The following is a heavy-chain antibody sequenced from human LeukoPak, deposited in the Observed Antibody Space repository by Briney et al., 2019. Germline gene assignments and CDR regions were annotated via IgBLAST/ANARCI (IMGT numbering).Heavy chain of an antibody. Sequence: TLSLACTVAGGSISRGSYGWGWIRERGGKGREWIGSMYTSGSTNYNPSLKSRVTISVDTSKNQFSLKLSSVTAADTAVYYCARDVDHCTNGVCSKGLDYWGQGTLVTVSS. CDR2: MYTSGST. D-gene: IGHD2-8*01. CDR3: ARDVDHCTNGVCSKGLDY. CDR1: GGSISRGSYG. V-gene: IGHV4-61*02. J-gene: IGHJ4*02.